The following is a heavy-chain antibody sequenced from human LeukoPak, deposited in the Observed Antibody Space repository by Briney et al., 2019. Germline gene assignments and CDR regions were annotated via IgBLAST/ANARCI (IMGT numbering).Heavy chain of an antibody. D-gene: IGHD6-13*01. CDR1: GFTFSSYW. CDR2: IRQDGGEK. Sequence: GGSLRLSCAVSGFTFSSYWMNWVRQAPGKGLEWVASIRQDGGEKSYVDSVKGRFTISRDNTKNSLYLQMNSLRVEDTAVYYCARDSSSSWDAFDIWGQGTMVTVSS. CDR3: ARDSSSSWDAFDI. V-gene: IGHV3-7*01. J-gene: IGHJ3*02.